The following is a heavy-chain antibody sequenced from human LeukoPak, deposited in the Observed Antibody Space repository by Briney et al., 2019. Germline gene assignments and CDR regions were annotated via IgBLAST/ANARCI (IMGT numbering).Heavy chain of an antibody. CDR3: AKAEGYYDSSGGGY. V-gene: IGHV3-9*01. CDR2: ISWNSGSI. D-gene: IGHD3-22*01. Sequence: GGSLRPSCAASGFTFDDYAMHWVRQAPGKGLEWVSGISWNSGSIGYADSVKGRFTISRDNSKNTLYLQMNSLRAEDTAVYYCAKAEGYYDSSGGGYWGQGTLVTVSS. CDR1: GFTFDDYA. J-gene: IGHJ4*02.